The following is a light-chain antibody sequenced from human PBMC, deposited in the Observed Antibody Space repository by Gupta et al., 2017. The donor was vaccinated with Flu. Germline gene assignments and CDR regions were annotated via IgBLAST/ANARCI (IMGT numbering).Light chain of an antibody. J-gene: IGLJ3*02. CDR3: QSADSSVTSLV. CDR1: VCASQY. V-gene: IGLV3-25*01. CDR2: RDT. Sequence: GQTATITCSGDVCASQYAYWYHQTAGLAPVLLIYRDTRRPSGIPERFSGSISGTTGTLIISGVQAEEEADYYCQSADSSVTSLVFGGGTRLTVL.